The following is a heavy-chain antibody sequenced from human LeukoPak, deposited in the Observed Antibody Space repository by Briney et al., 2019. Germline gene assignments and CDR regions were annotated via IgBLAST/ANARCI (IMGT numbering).Heavy chain of an antibody. J-gene: IGHJ4*02. CDR2: ISGSGGST. Sequence: GGSLRLSCAASGFTVNGKYMSWVRQAPGKGLEWVSAISGSGGSTYYADSVKGRFTISRDNSKNTLYLQMNSLRAEDAAVYHCGKMGGGNYLFFFDYWGQGNLVTVSS. CDR1: GFTVNGKY. V-gene: IGHV3-23*01. CDR3: GKMGGGNYLFFFDY. D-gene: IGHD1-26*01.